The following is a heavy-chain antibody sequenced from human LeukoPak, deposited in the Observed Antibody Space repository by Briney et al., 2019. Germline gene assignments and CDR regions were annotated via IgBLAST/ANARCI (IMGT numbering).Heavy chain of an antibody. V-gene: IGHV4-31*03. CDR2: MYYSGST. CDR1: GGSISSGGYY. CDR3: ARESSSGTLDY. Sequence: SETLSLTCTVSGGSISSGGYYWSWIRQHPGKGLEWIGYMYYSGSTYYNPSLKSRVTIDTSKNQFSLKLSSVTAADTAVYYCARESSSGTLDYWGQGTLVTVSS. J-gene: IGHJ4*02. D-gene: IGHD6-19*01.